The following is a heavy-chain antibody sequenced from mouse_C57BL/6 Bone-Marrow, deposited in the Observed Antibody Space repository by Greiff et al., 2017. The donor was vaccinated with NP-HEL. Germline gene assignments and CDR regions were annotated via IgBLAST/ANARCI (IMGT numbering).Heavy chain of an antibody. D-gene: IGHD2-4*01. CDR3: ARSIYYDYADDPFYAMDY. Sequence: EVKLVESGGGLVQPGGSLSLSCAASGFTFTDYYMSWVRKPPGKALEWLGFIRNKANGYTTEYSASVKGRFTISRDNSQSILYLQMKALRAEDSATYYCARSIYYDYADDPFYAMDYWGQGTAVTVSS. J-gene: IGHJ4*01. CDR2: IRNKANGYTT. V-gene: IGHV7-3*01. CDR1: GFTFTDYY.